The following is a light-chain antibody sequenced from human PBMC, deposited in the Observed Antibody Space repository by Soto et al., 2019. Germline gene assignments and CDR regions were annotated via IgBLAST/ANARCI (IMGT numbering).Light chain of an antibody. V-gene: IGKV1-39*01. CDR1: QSVGDY. Sequence: IEMIQSPFSLFASVGDRVTLTCQASQSVGDYVNWYQQRPGKAPNLLIYAASTLHSGVPSRFSGSGSGTFFTLTINGLQPEDFATYYCQQSYITPRIFGQGTKVEV. J-gene: IGKJ1*01. CDR3: QQSYITPRI. CDR2: AAS.